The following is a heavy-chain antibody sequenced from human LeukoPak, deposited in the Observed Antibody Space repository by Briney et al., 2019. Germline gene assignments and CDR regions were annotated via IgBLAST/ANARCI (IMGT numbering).Heavy chain of an antibody. V-gene: IGHV4-34*01. CDR2: INHSGST. Sequence: SDTLSLTCAVYGGSFSGSYWSRIRQPPGKGLEWIGEINHSGSTNYNPSLKSRVTISVDTSKNQFSLKLSSVTAADTAVYYCARETQLEYFDYWGQGTLVTVSS. D-gene: IGHD3-3*01. CDR1: GGSFSGSY. J-gene: IGHJ4*02. CDR3: ARETQLEYFDY.